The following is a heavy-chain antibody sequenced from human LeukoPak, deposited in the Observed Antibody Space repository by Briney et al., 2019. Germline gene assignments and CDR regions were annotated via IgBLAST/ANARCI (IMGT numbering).Heavy chain of an antibody. V-gene: IGHV1-8*01. D-gene: IGHD2-15*01. Sequence: ASVKVSCTASGYTFTSYEINWVRQATGQGLEWMGWMNPNNGDTDFAPKFQGRVTMTRDTSTNTAYMELSSLTSEDTAIYFRAREGLYCSSGTCYGEYWGQGTLVTVSS. J-gene: IGHJ4*02. CDR3: AREGLYCSSGTCYGEY. CDR1: GYTFTSYE. CDR2: MNPNNGDT.